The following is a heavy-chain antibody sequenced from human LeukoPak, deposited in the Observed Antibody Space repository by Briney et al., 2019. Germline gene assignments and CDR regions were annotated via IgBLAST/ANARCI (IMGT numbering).Heavy chain of an antibody. Sequence: GGSLRLSCAASGFTFSSYAMSWVRQAPGKGLEWVSAISGSGGSTYYADSVKGRFTISRDNSKNTLYLQMNSLRAEDTAVYYCAKTGVGIAAAVNYFDYWGQGTLVTVSS. D-gene: IGHD6-13*01. J-gene: IGHJ4*02. V-gene: IGHV3-23*01. CDR1: GFTFSSYA. CDR3: AKTGVGIAAAVNYFDY. CDR2: ISGSGGST.